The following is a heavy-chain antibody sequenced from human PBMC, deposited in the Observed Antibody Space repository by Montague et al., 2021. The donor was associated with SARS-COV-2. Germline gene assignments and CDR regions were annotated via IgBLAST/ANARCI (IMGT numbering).Heavy chain of an antibody. D-gene: IGHD6-19*01. CDR2: TYYRSKWSV. CDR3: ARSKLLRSGYSSGWYGPGWFDP. CDR1: GDSVSSNSGA. J-gene: IGHJ5*02. Sequence: CAISGDSVSSNSGAWNWIRLSPSRGLEWLGRTYYRSKWSVDYAGSVRSRITINPDTSKNQFSLQMSSVTPDDTAVYYCARSKLLRSGYSSGWYGPGWFDPWGQGTPVTASS. V-gene: IGHV6-1*01.